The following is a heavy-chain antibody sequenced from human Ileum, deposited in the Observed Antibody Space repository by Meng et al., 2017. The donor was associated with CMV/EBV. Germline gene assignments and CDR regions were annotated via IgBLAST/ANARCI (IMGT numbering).Heavy chain of an antibody. Sequence: ASVKVSCKASGYTFNNYDIAWVRQAPGQGLEWMGLISTYNGNRNYAGRLQGRVTMYAERFQGRVTMTTDTSTRTAYMEMRSLRSDDTAVYYCARVVVVPSDYYTMDVWGQGTAVTVSS. D-gene: IGHD2-2*01. J-gene: IGHJ6*02. CDR1: GYTFNNYD. V-gene: IGHV1-18*01. CDR3: ARVVVVPSDYYTMDV. CDR2: ISTYNGNR.